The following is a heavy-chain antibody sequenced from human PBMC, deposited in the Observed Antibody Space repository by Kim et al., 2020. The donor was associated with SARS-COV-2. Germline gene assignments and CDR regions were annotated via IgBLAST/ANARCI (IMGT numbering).Heavy chain of an antibody. V-gene: IGHV3-23*01. J-gene: IGHJ4*02. CDR2: ISGSGSNT. Sequence: GGSLRLSCAASGLNFRSYAMSWVRQAPGKGLEWVSTISGSGSNTYYADSVKGRFTISRDNFKDTLSLQLNSLRAEDTATFYCAKVRDSSSWSGDFDSWGQGTLVTVSS. CDR3: AKVRDSSSWSGDFDS. CDR1: GLNFRSYA. D-gene: IGHD6-13*01.